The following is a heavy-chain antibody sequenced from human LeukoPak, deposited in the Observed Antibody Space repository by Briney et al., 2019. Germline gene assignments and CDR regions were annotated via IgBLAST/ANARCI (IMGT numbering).Heavy chain of an antibody. D-gene: IGHD2-8*02. CDR2: IFYSGNS. J-gene: IGHJ5*01. V-gene: IGHV4-39*01. CDR3: VRRDYTGWYDF. CDR1: GGSISSSSYY. Sequence: SETLSLTCTVSGGSISSSSYYWGWIRQPPGKGLQWVGSIFYSGNSYYNPSLKSRVTLSVDTSKNQFSLKLSSVTAADTAVYYCVRRDYTGWYDFWGQGTLVTVSS.